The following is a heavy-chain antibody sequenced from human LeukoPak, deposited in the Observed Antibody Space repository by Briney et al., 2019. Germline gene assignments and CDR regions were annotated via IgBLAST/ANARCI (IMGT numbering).Heavy chain of an antibody. Sequence: ASVKVSCKVSGFTLTNYCMHWVRQAPGQGLEWMGLINPTGSSTNYAQKFRGRVTMTRDTSTSTVYMELSSLRSEDTAVYYCAREESGGFFDYWGQGTLVTVSS. CDR2: INPTGSST. CDR1: GFTLTNYC. D-gene: IGHD2-8*02. J-gene: IGHJ4*02. V-gene: IGHV1-46*01. CDR3: AREESGGFFDY.